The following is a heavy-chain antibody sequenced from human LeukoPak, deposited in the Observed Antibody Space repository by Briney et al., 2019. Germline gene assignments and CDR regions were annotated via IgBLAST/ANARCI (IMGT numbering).Heavy chain of an antibody. V-gene: IGHV1-3*04. CDR1: GYIFTNYG. Sequence: ASVKVSCKTSGYIFTNYGMHWVRQAPGQRLEWMAWINTGNGNARYSQNFQGSVTISRDTSATTAYMELSSLRSEDTAIYYCARVPLYDSNDYYYPHWGQGTLVTVSS. CDR2: INTGNGNA. CDR3: ARVPLYDSNDYYYPH. J-gene: IGHJ1*01. D-gene: IGHD3-22*01.